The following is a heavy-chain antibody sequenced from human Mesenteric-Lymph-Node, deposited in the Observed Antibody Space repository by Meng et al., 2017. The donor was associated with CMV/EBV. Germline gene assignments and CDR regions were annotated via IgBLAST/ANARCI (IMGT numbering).Heavy chain of an antibody. V-gene: IGHV3-30*04. Sequence: CADSGFSFSSYAMYWVRQTPGKGLEWVAVISYDGRNKYYADSVKGRFTISRDTSKNTLYLEMNSLRAEDTAVYYCVRDILTAAGPLDSWGQGTLVTVSS. CDR3: VRDILTAAGPLDS. J-gene: IGHJ4*02. D-gene: IGHD6-13*01. CDR1: GFSFSSYA. CDR2: ISYDGRNK.